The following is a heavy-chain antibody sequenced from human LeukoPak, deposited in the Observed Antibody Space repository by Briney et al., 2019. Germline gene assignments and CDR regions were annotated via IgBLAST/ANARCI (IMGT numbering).Heavy chain of an antibody. Sequence: GGSLRLSCAASGFTFSDYYMSWIRQAPGKGLEWVSYISSSGSTIYYADSVKVRFTISRDNAKNSLYLQMDSLRAEDTAVYFCAKRGVVIRVVLVGFHKEANYFDSWGQGVLVTVSS. CDR1: GFTFSDYY. CDR2: ISSSGSTI. J-gene: IGHJ4*02. D-gene: IGHD3-10*01. V-gene: IGHV3-11*01. CDR3: AKRGVVIRVVLVGFHKEANYFDS.